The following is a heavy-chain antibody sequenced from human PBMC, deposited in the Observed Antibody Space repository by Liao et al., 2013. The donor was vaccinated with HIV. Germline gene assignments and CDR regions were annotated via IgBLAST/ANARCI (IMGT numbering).Heavy chain of an antibody. CDR2: IYHSGSP. J-gene: IGHJ6*03. CDR1: GDSIIYGGYS. V-gene: IGHV4-30-2*01. D-gene: IGHD5/OR15-5a*01. CDR3: ARELGVWALYNFYYYMDV. Sequence: QLQLQESGSGLVRPSQTLSLTCAVSGDSIIYGGYSWSWIRQPPGKGLEWIGYIYHSGSPYYNPSLKSRVTMSVDRSRNQFSLSLRSVTAADTAVYYCARELGVWALYNFYYYMDVWGKGTTVTVSS.